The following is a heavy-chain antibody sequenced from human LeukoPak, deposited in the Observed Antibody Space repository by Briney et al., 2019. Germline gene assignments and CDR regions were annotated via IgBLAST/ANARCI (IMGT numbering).Heavy chain of an antibody. CDR1: GFTFSNAW. V-gene: IGHV3-15*01. Sequence: PGGSLRLSCAASGFTFSNAWMSWVRQAPGKGLEWVGRIKSKTDGGTTDYAAPVKGRFTISRDDSKNTLYLQMNSLTTEDTAVYYCTTYLRWELQQDYWGQGTLVTVSS. CDR2: IKSKTDGGTT. J-gene: IGHJ4*02. D-gene: IGHD1-26*01. CDR3: TTYLRWELQQDY.